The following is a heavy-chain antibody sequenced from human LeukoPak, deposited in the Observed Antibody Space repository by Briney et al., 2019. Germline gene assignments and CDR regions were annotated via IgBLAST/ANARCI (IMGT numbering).Heavy chain of an antibody. CDR3: ARADYDFWSGYPGGFDY. J-gene: IGHJ4*02. Sequence: SQTLSLTCTVSGGSISSGGYYWSWIRQHPGKGLEWIGYIHYSGSTYYNPSLKSRVTISVDTSKNQFSLKLSSVTAADTAVYYCARADYDFWSGYPGGFDYWGQGTLVTVSS. D-gene: IGHD3-3*01. V-gene: IGHV4-31*03. CDR1: GGSISSGGYY. CDR2: IHYSGST.